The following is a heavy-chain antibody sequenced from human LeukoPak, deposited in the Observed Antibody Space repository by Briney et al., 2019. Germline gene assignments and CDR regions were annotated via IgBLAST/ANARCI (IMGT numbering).Heavy chain of an antibody. D-gene: IGHD3-3*01. J-gene: IGHJ3*02. Sequence: GGSLRLSCAASGFTFSSHSIHWVRQAPGKGLEWVSYIDARSGIVYYADSVQGRFTISRDDAKDSVFLQMNSLRVDDTAVYYCARTYDFGRGPPGDAFDNWGQGTLVTVPS. CDR1: GFTFSSHS. CDR3: ARTYDFGRGPPGDAFDN. V-gene: IGHV3-48*01. CDR2: IDARSGIV.